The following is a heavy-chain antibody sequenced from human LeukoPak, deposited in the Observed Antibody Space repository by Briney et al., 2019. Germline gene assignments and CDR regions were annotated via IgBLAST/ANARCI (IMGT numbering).Heavy chain of an antibody. CDR1: RFTFSSYS. CDR3: ARNTQGASGYPDY. V-gene: IGHV3-21*01. Sequence: GGSLRLSCAASRFTFSSYSMNWVRQAPGKGLEWVSSISSSSSYIYYADSVKGRFTISRDNAKNSLYLQMNSLRAEDTAVYYCARNTQGASGYPDYWGQGTLVTVSS. J-gene: IGHJ4*02. CDR2: ISSSSSYI. D-gene: IGHD3-22*01.